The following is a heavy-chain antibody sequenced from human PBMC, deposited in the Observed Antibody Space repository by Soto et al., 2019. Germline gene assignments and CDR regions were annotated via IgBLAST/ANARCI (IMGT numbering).Heavy chain of an antibody. Sequence: QILSRTCAISGESVSSDTASWNWIRQSPSRGLEWLGRTYFRSKWYNDYAVSVKSRIIINPDTSNNQFSLQLNSVTPEDTAVYFCAKGDNLGPKTGYAFDPWGQGIIVTASS. V-gene: IGHV6-1*01. CDR3: AKGDNLGPKTGYAFDP. J-gene: IGHJ5*02. CDR1: GESVSSDTAS. CDR2: TYFRSKWYN. D-gene: IGHD5-12*01.